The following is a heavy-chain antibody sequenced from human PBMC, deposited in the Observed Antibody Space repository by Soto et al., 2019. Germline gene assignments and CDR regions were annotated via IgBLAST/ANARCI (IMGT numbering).Heavy chain of an antibody. V-gene: IGHV4-31*03. CDR2: MSYSGST. CDR1: GGSISSGGYY. Sequence: QVQLQESGPGLVKPSQTLSLTCTVSGGSISSGGYYWSWIRQHPGKGLEWIGYMSYSGSTYNNPSLNSRGTISVDTSKNQFSLQLSSVTAADTAVYYCARRDVLRYFDPWGQGTLVTVSS. J-gene: IGHJ5*02. CDR3: ARRDVLRYFDP. D-gene: IGHD3-9*01.